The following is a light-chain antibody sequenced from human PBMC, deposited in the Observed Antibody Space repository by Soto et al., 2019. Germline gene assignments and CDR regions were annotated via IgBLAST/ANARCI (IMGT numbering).Light chain of an antibody. CDR2: DVT. CDR3: SSYTSSNNWV. CDR1: STDVGAYNY. Sequence: QSVLTQPASVSGSLGHSIPISCTGTSTDVGAYNYVSWYQHHPGKAPTLMIYDVTTRPSGVSHRFSGSKSGNTASLTISGLQAEDEADYYCSSYTSSNNWVFGGGTKVTVL. V-gene: IGLV2-14*03. J-gene: IGLJ3*02.